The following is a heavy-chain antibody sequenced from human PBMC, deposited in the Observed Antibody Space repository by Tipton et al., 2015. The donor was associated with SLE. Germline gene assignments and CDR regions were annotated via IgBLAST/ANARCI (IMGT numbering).Heavy chain of an antibody. CDR2: ITSSSAVI. V-gene: IGHV3-21*05. D-gene: IGHD5-12*01. Sequence: GSLRLSCTASGFTFGDYLMSWVRQAPGKGLEWVSYITSSSAVIYYADSVKGRFTISRDNAKNSLYLQMNSLRAEDTAMYYCARGDSAYDLPDYWGQGTLVTVSS. CDR3: ARGDSAYDLPDY. CDR1: GFTFGDYL. J-gene: IGHJ4*02.